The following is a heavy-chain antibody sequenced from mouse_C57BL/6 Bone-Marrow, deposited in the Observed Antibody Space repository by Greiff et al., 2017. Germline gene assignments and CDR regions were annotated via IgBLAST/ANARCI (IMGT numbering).Heavy chain of an antibody. CDR1: GFNIKDDY. J-gene: IGHJ2*01. D-gene: IGHD1-2*01. CDR2: IDPENGDT. V-gene: IGHV14-4*01. CDR3: TSLLRLARDY. Sequence: VQLQQSGAELVRPGASVKLSCTASGFNIKDDYMHWVKQRPEQGLEWIGWIDPENGDTEFASQFQGKATITADTSSNTAYLQLSSLTSEDTAVYYCTSLLRLARDYCGQGTTRTVSS.